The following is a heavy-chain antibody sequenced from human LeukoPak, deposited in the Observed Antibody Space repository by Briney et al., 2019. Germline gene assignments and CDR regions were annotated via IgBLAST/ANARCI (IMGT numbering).Heavy chain of an antibody. V-gene: IGHV4-38-2*02. CDR2: IYHSGNT. CDR1: GYSIRSAYY. D-gene: IGHD3-22*01. J-gene: IGHJ6*03. Sequence: PSETLSLTCTVSGYSIRSAYYWGWIRQPPGKGLEWIGSIYHSGNTYYNPSLKSRVTISVDTSKNHFSLKLSSVTAADTAVYYCARRGFYYDTSGYSSRASDYYMDVWGKGTTVTVSS. CDR3: ARRGFYYDTSGYSSRASDYYMDV.